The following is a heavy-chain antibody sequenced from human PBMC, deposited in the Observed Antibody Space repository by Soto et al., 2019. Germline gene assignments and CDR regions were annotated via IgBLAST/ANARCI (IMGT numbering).Heavy chain of an antibody. CDR1: GYTFTSYY. CDR2: INPSGGST. J-gene: IGHJ6*02. Sequence: ASVKVSCKASGYTFTSYYMHWVRQAPGQGLEWMGIINPSGGSTSYAQKFQGRVTMTRDTSTSTVYMELSSLRSEDTAAYYCARSLLRGIDYYYYYGMDVWGQGTTVTVSS. D-gene: IGHD3-3*01. V-gene: IGHV1-46*01. CDR3: ARSLLRGIDYYYYYGMDV.